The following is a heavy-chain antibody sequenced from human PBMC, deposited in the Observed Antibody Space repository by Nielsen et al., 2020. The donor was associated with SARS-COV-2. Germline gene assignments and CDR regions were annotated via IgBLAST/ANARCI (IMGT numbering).Heavy chain of an antibody. V-gene: IGHV1-69*04. CDR2: IIPILGIA. CDR3: ACSYYYDSSGYRNWFDP. D-gene: IGHD3-22*01. J-gene: IGHJ5*02. CDR1: GGTFSSYA. Sequence: SVKVSCKASGGTFSSYAISWVRQAPGQGLEWMGRIIPILGIANYAQKFQGRVMITADKSTSTAYMELSSLRSEDTAVYYCACSYYYDSSGYRNWFDPWGQGTLVTVSS.